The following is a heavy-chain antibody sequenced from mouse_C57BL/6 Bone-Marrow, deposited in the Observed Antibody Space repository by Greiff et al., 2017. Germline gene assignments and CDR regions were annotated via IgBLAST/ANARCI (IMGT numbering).Heavy chain of an antibody. CDR3: AKKGEYDYDWFAY. CDR2: IWRGGST. Sequence: VQLQQSGPGLVQPSQSLSITCTVSGFSLTSYGVHWVRQSPGKGLEWLGVIWRGGSTDYNAAFMSRLSITKDNSKSQVFFKMNSLQADDTAIYYCAKKGEYDYDWFAYWGQGTLVTVSA. J-gene: IGHJ3*01. D-gene: IGHD2-4*01. CDR1: GFSLTSYG. V-gene: IGHV2-5*01.